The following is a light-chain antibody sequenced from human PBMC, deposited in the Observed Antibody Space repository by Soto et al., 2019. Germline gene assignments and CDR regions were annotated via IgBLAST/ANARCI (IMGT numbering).Light chain of an antibody. Sequence: DIVMTQSPATLSVSPGERATLSCRASQTVLTNLAWYQQKPGHAPRLLIYGASTRATAIPATFSGSGSATEFTLTISSLQSEDFAVYYCQQYNNWPITFGQGTRLEIK. CDR3: QQYNNWPIT. V-gene: IGKV3-15*01. CDR2: GAS. J-gene: IGKJ5*01. CDR1: QTVLTN.